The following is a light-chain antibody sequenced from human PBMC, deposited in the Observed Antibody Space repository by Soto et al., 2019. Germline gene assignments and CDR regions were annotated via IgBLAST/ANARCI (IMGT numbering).Light chain of an antibody. Sequence: DIQMTQSPSSLSAFLGDRVTITCRASQGISDYLVWYQQKPGQVPKLLIYAASTLQSGVPPRFSGTGSGTEFTLTISSLQPEDVATYYCQNYYSAPFPFGPGTKVDIK. J-gene: IGKJ3*01. CDR2: AAS. CDR3: QNYYSAPFP. V-gene: IGKV1-27*01. CDR1: QGISDY.